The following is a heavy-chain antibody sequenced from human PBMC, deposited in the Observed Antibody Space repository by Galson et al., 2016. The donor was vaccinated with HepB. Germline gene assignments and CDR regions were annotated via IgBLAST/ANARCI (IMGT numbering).Heavy chain of an antibody. Sequence: SLRLSCAASGFIFSGYWMSWVRQTPGKGLECVAGIKQDGSDKHYVDSLRGRFTISRDNAQDSLYLQMDSLRAEDTGVYYCAREMNYSFDHWGQGILVTVSS. CDR2: IKQDGSDK. CDR3: AREMNYSFDH. V-gene: IGHV3-7*01. CDR1: GFIFSGYW. J-gene: IGHJ4*02. D-gene: IGHD1-7*01.